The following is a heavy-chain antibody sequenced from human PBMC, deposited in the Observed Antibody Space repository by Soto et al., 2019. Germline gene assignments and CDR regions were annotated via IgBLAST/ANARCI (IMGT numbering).Heavy chain of an antibody. J-gene: IGHJ4*02. CDR1: GYTFTGYY. CDR3: ARDLAKGGGSAGFDY. D-gene: IGHD2-15*01. V-gene: IGHV1-2*02. CDR2: INPNSGGT. Sequence: ASVKVSCKASGYTFTGYYIHWVRQAPGQGLEWMGWINPNSGGTKYPQKFQGRVTMTRDTSVRTVYMSLTGLKSDDTAVYFCARDLAKGGGSAGFDYWGQGTLVTVSS.